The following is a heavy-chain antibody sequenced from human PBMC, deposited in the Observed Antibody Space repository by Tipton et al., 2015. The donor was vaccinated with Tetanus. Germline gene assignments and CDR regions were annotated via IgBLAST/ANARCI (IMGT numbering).Heavy chain of an antibody. J-gene: IGHJ4*02. Sequence: TLSLTCTVSGGSISSGGYYWSWIRQHPGKGLEWIGYIYYSGSTYYNPSLKSQVTISVDTSKNQFSLKLSSVTAADTAVYYCAMSRSGYYDYWGQGTLVTVSS. CDR3: AMSRSGYYDY. D-gene: IGHD3-22*01. CDR2: IYYSGST. CDR1: GGSISSGGYY. V-gene: IGHV4-31*01.